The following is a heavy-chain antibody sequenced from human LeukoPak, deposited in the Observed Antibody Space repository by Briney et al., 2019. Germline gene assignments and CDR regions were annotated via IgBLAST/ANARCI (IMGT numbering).Heavy chain of an antibody. CDR3: ARGALGAQYCSSTSCFVDY. V-gene: IGHV3-30*03. J-gene: IGHJ4*02. CDR2: ISYDGSNK. D-gene: IGHD2-2*01. Sequence: PGGSLRLSCAASGFTFDDYGMSWVRQAPGKGLEWVAVISYDGSNKYYADSVKGRFTISRDNSKNTLYLQMNSLRAEDTAVYYCARGALGAQYCSSTSCFVDYWGQGTLVTVSS. CDR1: GFTFDDYG.